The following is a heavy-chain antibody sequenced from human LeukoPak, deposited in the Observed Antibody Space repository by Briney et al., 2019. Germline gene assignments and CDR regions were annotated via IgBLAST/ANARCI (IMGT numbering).Heavy chain of an antibody. Sequence: ASVKVSCKASGYTFPSYGISWIRQAPGQGLEWMGWISGYNGKKNYAQKLQGRVTMTEDTSTDTAYMELSSLRSEDTAVYYCATGGRDGYNYAYFQHWGQGTLVTVSS. D-gene: IGHD5-24*01. V-gene: IGHV1-18*01. J-gene: IGHJ1*01. CDR3: ATGGRDGYNYAYFQH. CDR1: GYTFPSYG. CDR2: ISGYNGKK.